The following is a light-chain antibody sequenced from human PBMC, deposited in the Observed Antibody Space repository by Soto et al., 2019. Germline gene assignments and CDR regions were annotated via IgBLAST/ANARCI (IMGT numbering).Light chain of an antibody. CDR2: GAS. CDR3: QQYGSSPTWK. Sequence: ESVLTQSPGTLSLSPVERATLSCMASQSVSSNYLAWYQQKPGQAPRLLIYGASTRATGIPDRFSGSGSGTDSTLTISRLEPEDSAVYYCQQYGSSPTWKFGQGTKVDIK. CDR1: QSVSSNY. V-gene: IGKV3-20*01. J-gene: IGKJ1*01.